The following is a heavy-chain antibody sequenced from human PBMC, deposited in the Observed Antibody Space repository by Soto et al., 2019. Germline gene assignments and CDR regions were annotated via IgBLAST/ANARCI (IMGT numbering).Heavy chain of an antibody. Sequence: SETLSLTGTVSAGSISSGDYYWSWMRQPPGKGLAWIGYICDSGSTYYNPSLKRRVTISVDTSKNQFSLKLSSVTAADTAVYYCAGDLSYGVLDYWGQGTLVTVSS. J-gene: IGHJ4*02. D-gene: IGHD4-17*01. V-gene: IGHV4-30-4*01. CDR2: ICDSGST. CDR1: AGSISSGDYY. CDR3: AGDLSYGVLDY.